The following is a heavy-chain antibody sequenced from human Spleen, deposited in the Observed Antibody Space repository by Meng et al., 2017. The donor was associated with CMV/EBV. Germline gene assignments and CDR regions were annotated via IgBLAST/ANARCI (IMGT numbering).Heavy chain of an antibody. Sequence: GESLKISCAASGFTFSTYSMNWVRQAPGKGLEWVSYISSSSDTIYYSDSLKGRFTISRDNAKNSLYLQMNSLRAEDTAVYYCARDPGQLPPGYWGQGTLVTVSS. CDR2: ISSSSDTI. J-gene: IGHJ4*02. D-gene: IGHD6-6*01. V-gene: IGHV3-48*04. CDR1: GFTFSTYS. CDR3: ARDPGQLPPGY.